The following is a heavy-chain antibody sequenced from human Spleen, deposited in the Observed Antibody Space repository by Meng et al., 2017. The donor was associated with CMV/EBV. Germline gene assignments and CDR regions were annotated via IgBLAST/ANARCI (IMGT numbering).Heavy chain of an antibody. CDR1: GFTFSDSA. CDR2: ISDSGRTP. CDR3: AKGEWELPTFFDH. J-gene: IGHJ4*02. Sequence: CAASGFTFSDSAMTWVRQAPGKGLNWVSSISDSGRTPFYADSVKGRFTISRDNSNSTLFLQMDSLTPEDTAVYYCAKGEWELPTFFDHWGQGILVTVSS. V-gene: IGHV3-23*01. D-gene: IGHD1-26*01.